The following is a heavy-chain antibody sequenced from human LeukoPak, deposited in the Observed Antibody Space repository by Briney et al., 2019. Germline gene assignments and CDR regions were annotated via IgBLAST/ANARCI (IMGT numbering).Heavy chain of an antibody. CDR2: MNPNSGNT. J-gene: IGHJ6*03. Sequence: ASVKVSCKASGYTFTGYYMHWVRQATGQGLEWMGWMNPNSGNTGYAQKFQGRVTITRNTSISTAYMELSSLRSEDTAVYYCARGYSSSWYLNYYYYYYMDVWGKGTTVTISS. CDR3: ARGYSSSWYLNYYYYYYMDV. CDR1: GYTFTGYY. D-gene: IGHD6-13*01. V-gene: IGHV1-8*03.